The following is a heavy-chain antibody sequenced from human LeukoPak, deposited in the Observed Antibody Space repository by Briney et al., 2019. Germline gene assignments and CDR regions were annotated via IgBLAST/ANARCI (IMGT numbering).Heavy chain of an antibody. D-gene: IGHD1-1*01. CDR1: GFTFSSYG. Sequence: GGSLRLSCAASGFTFSSYGMHWVRQAPGKGLEWVAFIRYDGSNKYYADSVKGRFTISRDNSKNTLYLQMNSLRAEDTAVYYCAKDKTTLLAGYFDYWGQGTLVTVSS. CDR3: AKDKTTLLAGYFDY. V-gene: IGHV3-30*02. J-gene: IGHJ4*02. CDR2: IRYDGSNK.